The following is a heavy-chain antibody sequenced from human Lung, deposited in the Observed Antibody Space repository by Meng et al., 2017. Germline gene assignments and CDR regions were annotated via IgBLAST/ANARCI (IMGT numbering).Heavy chain of an antibody. CDR1: GGSFSDYY. Sequence: QVPLQHWGAGLLKPSETLALTCVASGGSFSDYYWSWIRQPPGKGLEWIGEINHSGSTNYNPSLESRATISVDTSQNNLSLKLSSVTAADSAVYYCARGPTTMAHDFDYWGQGTLVTVSS. J-gene: IGHJ4*02. D-gene: IGHD4-11*01. V-gene: IGHV4-34*01. CDR2: INHSGST. CDR3: ARGPTTMAHDFDY.